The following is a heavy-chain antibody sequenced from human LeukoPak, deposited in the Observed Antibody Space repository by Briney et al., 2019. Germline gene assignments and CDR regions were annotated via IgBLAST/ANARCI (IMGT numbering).Heavy chain of an antibody. CDR1: GYTFTGYY. Sequence: GASVKVSCKASGYTFTGYYMHWVRQAPGQGLEWMGWINPNSGGTNYAQKFQGRVTMTRDTSISTAYMELSRLRSDDTAVYYCARARRTVTTARIYAFDIWGQGTMVTVSS. J-gene: IGHJ3*02. CDR2: INPNSGGT. D-gene: IGHD4-17*01. V-gene: IGHV1-2*02. CDR3: ARARRTVTTARIYAFDI.